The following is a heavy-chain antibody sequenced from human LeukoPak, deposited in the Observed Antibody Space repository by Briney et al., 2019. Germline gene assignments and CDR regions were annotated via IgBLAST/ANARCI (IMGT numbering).Heavy chain of an antibody. Sequence: SGTLSLTCAVSGGSISSSNWWSWIRQPPGKGLEWIGEINHSGSTNYNPSLKSRVTISVDTSKNQFSLKLSSVTAADTAVYYCARGVKGSSSWYFGPLNFDYWGQGTLVTVSS. J-gene: IGHJ4*02. CDR1: GGSISSSNW. V-gene: IGHV4-4*02. CDR3: ARGVKGSSSWYFGPLNFDY. D-gene: IGHD6-13*01. CDR2: INHSGST.